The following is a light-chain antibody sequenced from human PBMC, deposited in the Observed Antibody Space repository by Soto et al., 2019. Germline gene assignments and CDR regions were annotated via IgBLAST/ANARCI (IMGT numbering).Light chain of an antibody. V-gene: IGLV2-14*03. CDR3: VSYTSSKTLV. CDR2: GVN. CDR1: NSDVGGYNY. Sequence: QSALTQPASVSGSPGQSITISCTGTNSDVGGYNYVSWYQHQPGKVPKLMFYGVNNRPSGVSHRFSASKSGNTASLIISGLQTEDEADYYCVSYTSSKTLVFGGGTKLTVL. J-gene: IGLJ2*01.